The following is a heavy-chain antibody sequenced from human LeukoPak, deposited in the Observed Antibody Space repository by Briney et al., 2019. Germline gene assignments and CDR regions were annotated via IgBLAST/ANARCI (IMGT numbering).Heavy chain of an antibody. CDR2: INSDGTDT. V-gene: IGHV3-74*03. CDR1: GFTLSSFY. CDR3: ARGAWGYSVHFDN. D-gene: IGHD3-16*01. J-gene: IGHJ4*02. Sequence: GGSLRLSCAPSGFTLSSFYMHWVRQRPGKGLVSVSRINSDGTDTKYAASAKGRFTISRDNTKNTVYLQMNNLGAEDTAVYYCARGAWGYSVHFDNWGQGALVTVSS.